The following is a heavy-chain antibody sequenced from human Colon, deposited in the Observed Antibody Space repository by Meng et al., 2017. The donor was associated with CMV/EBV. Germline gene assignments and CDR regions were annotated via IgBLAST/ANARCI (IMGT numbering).Heavy chain of an antibody. CDR1: GFAFSDYA. Sequence: SCAASGFAFSDYAMTWVRQAPGKGLEWVSFISDSGYSNYGDPVKGRFTISRDNSKNTVFLQMHSLRADDTGIYYCAKIRKGGYCTGGSCFDTWGQGTQVTVSS. CDR3: AKIRKGGYCTGGSCFDT. D-gene: IGHD2-8*02. CDR2: ISDSGYS. V-gene: IGHV3-23*01. J-gene: IGHJ5*02.